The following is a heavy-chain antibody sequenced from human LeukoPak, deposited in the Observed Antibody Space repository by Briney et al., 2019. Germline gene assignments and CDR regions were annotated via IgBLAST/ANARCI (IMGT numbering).Heavy chain of an antibody. Sequence: GGSLRLSCADSGSSVSNNYMSWVRQAPGRSLEWISVIYSAGPTYYADSVKGRFSISRDTSNNILYLQMNSLTVADTAVYYCARVRGRMGLSVTAFYSFDPWGQGTLVTVSS. V-gene: IGHV3-53*01. J-gene: IGHJ5*02. CDR2: IYSAGPT. CDR1: GSSVSNNY. CDR3: ARVRGRMGLSVTAFYSFDP. D-gene: IGHD2-21*02.